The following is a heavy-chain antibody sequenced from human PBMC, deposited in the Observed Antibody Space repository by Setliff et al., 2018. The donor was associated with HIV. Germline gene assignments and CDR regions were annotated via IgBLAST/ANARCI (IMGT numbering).Heavy chain of an antibody. D-gene: IGHD4-4*01. Sequence: SETLSLTCAVYGGSFSAYYWTWIRQPAGKGLEWIGRIYASGNTNYNPSLKSRVTISVDTSKNQFSLKLNSVTAADTAVYYCARFSNTLNWFDPWGQGTLVTVSS. V-gene: IGHV4-59*10. CDR2: IYASGNT. J-gene: IGHJ5*02. CDR1: GGSFSAYY. CDR3: ARFSNTLNWFDP.